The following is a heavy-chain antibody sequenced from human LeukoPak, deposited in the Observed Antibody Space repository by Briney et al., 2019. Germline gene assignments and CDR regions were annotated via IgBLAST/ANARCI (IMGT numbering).Heavy chain of an antibody. V-gene: IGHV5-10-1*01. D-gene: IGHD4-17*01. CDR2: IDPIDSYT. CDR3: ARQTTVTTQSDY. Sequence: GESLRISCKGSGYIFSNYWISWVRQMPAEGLEWMGRIDPIDSYTNYSPSFQAHVTMSVDKSTSTAYLQWSNLKASDTDMYYCARQTTVTTQSDYWGQGTLVTVSS. CDR1: GYIFSNYW. J-gene: IGHJ4*02.